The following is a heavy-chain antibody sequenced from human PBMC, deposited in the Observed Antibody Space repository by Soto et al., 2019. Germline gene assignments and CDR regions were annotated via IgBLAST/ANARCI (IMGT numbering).Heavy chain of an antibody. V-gene: IGHV4-59*08. CDR1: GGSMSSYY. J-gene: IGHJ4*02. Sequence: SETLSLTCTVSGGSMSSYYCSWIRQPPGKGLEWIGSIYYSGSTNYNPSLKTRVTISLDKSKNQFSLKLNSVTAADSAVYFCARLEGLATISYYFDYWGQGTLVTVSS. CDR2: IYYSGST. CDR3: ARLEGLATISYYFDY. D-gene: IGHD3-9*01.